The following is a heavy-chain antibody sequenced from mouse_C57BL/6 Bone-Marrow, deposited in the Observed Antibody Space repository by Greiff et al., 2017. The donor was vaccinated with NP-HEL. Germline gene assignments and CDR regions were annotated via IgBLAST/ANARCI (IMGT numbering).Heavy chain of an antibody. J-gene: IGHJ2*01. D-gene: IGHD1-1*01. CDR3: ARDYGSRWFDY. Sequence: PGQGLEWIGEIDPSDSYTNYNQKFKGKSTLTVDKSSSTAYMQLSSLTSEDSAVYYCARDYGSRWFDYWGQGTTLTVSS. V-gene: IGHV1-69*01. CDR2: IDPSDSYT.